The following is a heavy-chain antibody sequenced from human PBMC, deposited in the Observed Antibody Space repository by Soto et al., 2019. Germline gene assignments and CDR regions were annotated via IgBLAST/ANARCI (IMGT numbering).Heavy chain of an antibody. Sequence: QVQLVQSGAEVKKPGSSVKVSCKASGGTFSSYAISWVRQAPGQGLEWMGGIIPIFGTANYAQKFQGRVTITADESTSTACMELGSRRSEDTAVYYCARDLFGDRGGGENWFDPWGQGTLVTVSS. V-gene: IGHV1-69*12. D-gene: IGHD3-16*01. CDR3: ARDLFGDRGGGENWFDP. J-gene: IGHJ5*02. CDR2: IIPIFGTA. CDR1: GGTFSSYA.